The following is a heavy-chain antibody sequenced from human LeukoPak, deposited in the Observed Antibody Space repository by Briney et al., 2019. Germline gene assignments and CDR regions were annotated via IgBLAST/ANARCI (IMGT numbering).Heavy chain of an antibody. D-gene: IGHD3-9*01. J-gene: IGHJ4*02. CDR2: INAANGNT. CDR3: ARGSTYYDILTGSLDY. CDR1: GNTFSSNI. Sequence: ASVKVSCKTSGNTFSSNIINWVRQAPGQRLDWMGWINAANGNTKYSEKFQGRVTITRDTSASTVYMELSSLRSEDTAVYYCARGSTYYDILTGSLDYWGQGTLVTVSS. V-gene: IGHV1-3*01.